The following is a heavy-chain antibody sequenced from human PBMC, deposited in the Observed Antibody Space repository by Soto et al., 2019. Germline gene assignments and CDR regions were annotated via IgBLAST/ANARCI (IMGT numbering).Heavy chain of an antibody. D-gene: IGHD3-10*01. CDR3: TTAPLLWFWNH. CDR1: GFTCSNAW. Sequence: GSLKLSSADPGFTCSNAWINWVRQAPGKGLEWVGRIKSKTDGGTTDYAAPVKGRFTISRDDSKNTLYLQMNSLKTEDTAVYYCTTAPLLWFWNHWGQGTLVTVSS. J-gene: IGHJ5*02. V-gene: IGHV3-15*07. CDR2: IKSKTDGGTT.